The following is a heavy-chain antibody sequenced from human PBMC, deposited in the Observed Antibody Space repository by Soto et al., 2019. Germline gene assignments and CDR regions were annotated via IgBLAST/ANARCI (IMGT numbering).Heavy chain of an antibody. D-gene: IGHD6-19*01. CDR2: INSDGSST. J-gene: IGHJ4*02. CDR3: ARYSSGWNAFDY. Sequence: WWSLRLSCAASGFTFSSYWMHWFRQAPGKGLVWVSRINSDGSSTSYADSVKGRFTISRDNAKNTLYLQMNSLRAEDTAVYYCARYSSGWNAFDYWGQGTLVTVSS. CDR1: GFTFSSYW. V-gene: IGHV3-74*01.